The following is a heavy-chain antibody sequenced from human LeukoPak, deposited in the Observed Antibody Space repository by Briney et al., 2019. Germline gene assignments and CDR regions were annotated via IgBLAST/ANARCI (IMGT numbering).Heavy chain of an antibody. CDR3: ATIEAVRFHY. V-gene: IGHV3-7*01. D-gene: IGHD6-19*01. CDR1: GFTFDTYW. CDR2: IKQDGSEK. Sequence: PGGSLRLSCAASGFTFDTYWMSWVRQAPGKGLEWVANIKQDGSEKDYVDSVKGRFTISRDNAKNSLYLQMNSLRVEDTAVYYCATIEAVRFHYWGQGTLVTVSS. J-gene: IGHJ4*02.